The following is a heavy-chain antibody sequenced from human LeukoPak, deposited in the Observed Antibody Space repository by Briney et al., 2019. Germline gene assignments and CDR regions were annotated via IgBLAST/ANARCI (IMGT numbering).Heavy chain of an antibody. CDR3: ARDQGGLYYYDSSGALLPGYGMDV. V-gene: IGHV4-59*01. CDR2: SYYSGST. J-gene: IGHJ6*02. Sequence: SETLALTCTVSGGSISSYYWSWLRQPPGKGLEWIGYSYYSGSTNYNPSLKSRVTISVDTSKNQFSLKLSSVTAAGTAVYYSARDQGGLYYYDSSGALLPGYGMDVWGQGTTVTVSS. CDR1: GGSISSYY. D-gene: IGHD3-22*01.